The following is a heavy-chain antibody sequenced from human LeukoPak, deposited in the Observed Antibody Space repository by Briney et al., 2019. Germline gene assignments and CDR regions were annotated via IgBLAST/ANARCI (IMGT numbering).Heavy chain of an antibody. CDR2: ISGSAFST. CDR3: AKEMITMVRGVTITKYFQH. J-gene: IGHJ1*01. Sequence: GGSLRLSCAASGFTFSISAMTWVRQTPEKGLEWVAGISGSAFSTYYADSVKGRFTISRDNSRNTLYLQMISLRAEDTAVYYSAKEMITMVRGVTITKYFQHWGQGSLATVSS. CDR1: GFTFSISA. V-gene: IGHV3-23*01. D-gene: IGHD3-10*01.